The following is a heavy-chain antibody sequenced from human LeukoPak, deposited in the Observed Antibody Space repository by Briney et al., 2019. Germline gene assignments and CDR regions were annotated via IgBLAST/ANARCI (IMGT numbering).Heavy chain of an antibody. V-gene: IGHV3-23*01. D-gene: IGHD1-1*01. J-gene: IGHJ6*02. CDR2: ISGSGDNT. Sequence: GGSLRLSCAASGFTFSSYAMSWVRQAPGKGLEWVSGISGSGDNTYYADSVKGRFTISRDNSKNTLYVQVNSLGTEDTAAYYCAKLNDNYYYNGMDVWGQGTTVTVSS. CDR1: GFTFSSYA. CDR3: AKLNDNYYYNGMDV.